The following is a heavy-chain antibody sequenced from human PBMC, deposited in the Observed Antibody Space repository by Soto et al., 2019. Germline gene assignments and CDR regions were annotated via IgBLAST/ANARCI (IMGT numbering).Heavy chain of an antibody. CDR3: TKVLGYCSGGNCFTFDY. D-gene: IGHD2-15*01. CDR1: GFPFSKAW. Sequence: EVQLVESGGGLVKPGGSLGLSCAASGFPFSKAWMSWVRQVPGKGLEWVGRIKSKADGGTTDYAAPVKGRFTISSDDSSNTLYLQMNSLKTEDTAVYYCTKVLGYCSGGNCFTFDYWGQGAVVTVSS. CDR2: IKSKADGGTT. V-gene: IGHV3-15*01. J-gene: IGHJ4*02.